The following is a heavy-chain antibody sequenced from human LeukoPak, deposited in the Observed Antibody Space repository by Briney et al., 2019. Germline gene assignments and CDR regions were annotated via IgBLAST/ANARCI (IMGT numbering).Heavy chain of an antibody. V-gene: IGHV4-59*01. CDR3: GLSYGAIFDY. J-gene: IGHJ4*02. D-gene: IGHD5-18*01. Sequence: KPSETLSLTCNVSGASIKVGYWSWIRQPPGKGLEWIGYIYYRGSTNYSSSLKGRLTISIDSSKNHCSQQLTSVTAAATAVYSCGLSYGAIFDYRGQGVLVTVSS. CDR1: GASIKVGY. CDR2: IYYRGST.